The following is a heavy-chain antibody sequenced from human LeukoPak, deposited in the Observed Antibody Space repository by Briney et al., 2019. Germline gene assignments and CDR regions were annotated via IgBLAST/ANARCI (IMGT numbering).Heavy chain of an antibody. CDR2: IYSAGGT. V-gene: IGHV3-53*01. CDR3: VRNSGELGA. J-gene: IGHJ5*02. Sequence: PRGSLRLSCAASGFTVSNNYMSWVRRAAGKGLEWVALIYSAGGTYYADSVKGRFTISRDNSKNTLHLQMNSLRAEDTAVYYCVRNSGELGAWGQGALVPVSS. D-gene: IGHD2-21*01. CDR1: GFTVSNNY.